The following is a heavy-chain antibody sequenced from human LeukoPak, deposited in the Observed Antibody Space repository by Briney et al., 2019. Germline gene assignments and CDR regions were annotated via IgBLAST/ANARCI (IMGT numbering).Heavy chain of an antibody. D-gene: IGHD6-19*01. Sequence: SETLSLTCTVSGGSVNNYYWSWIRQSAGRGLEWIGRIYASGTTNYNPSLKSRVTMSVDRSKNQFSLRLSSVTAADTAVYYCARADIASGWDENWFDPWGQGTLVTVSS. CDR1: GGSVNNYY. V-gene: IGHV4-4*07. CDR2: IYASGTT. CDR3: ARADIASGWDENWFDP. J-gene: IGHJ5*02.